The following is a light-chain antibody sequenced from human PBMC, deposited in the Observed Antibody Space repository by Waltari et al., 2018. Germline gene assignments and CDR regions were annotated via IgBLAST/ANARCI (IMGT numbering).Light chain of an antibody. Sequence: EIVLTQSPGTLSLSPGERATLSCRASQSVSSSHLAWYQQKPGQAPRLLIYGASSRASGIPDRFSGSGSGTDFTLTISRLEPEDFAVYYCQQYGSSPWWTFGQGTKVEIK. J-gene: IGKJ1*01. CDR2: GAS. V-gene: IGKV3-20*01. CDR1: QSVSSSH. CDR3: QQYGSSPWWT.